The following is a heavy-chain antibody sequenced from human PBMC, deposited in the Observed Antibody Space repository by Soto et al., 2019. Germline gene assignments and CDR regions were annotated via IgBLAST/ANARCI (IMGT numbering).Heavy chain of an antibody. J-gene: IGHJ5*02. Sequence: GASVKFSCKASGYTFTSYGISWVRQAPGQVLECMVWISAYNGNTNYXXKLQGRVXXTADTSTSTAXMELRXLRSDDTAVXDCARGATPLVGNWFDPWCQGTLVTVSS. CDR1: GYTFTSYG. V-gene: IGHV1-18*01. D-gene: IGHD3-10*01. CDR3: ARGATPLVGNWFDP. CDR2: ISAYNGNT.